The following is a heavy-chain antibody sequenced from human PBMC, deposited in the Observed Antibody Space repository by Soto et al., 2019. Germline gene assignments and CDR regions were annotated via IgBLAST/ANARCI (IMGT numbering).Heavy chain of an antibody. CDR1: GYSFTSYW. J-gene: IGHJ3*02. D-gene: IGHD3-22*01. CDR2: IYPGDSDT. V-gene: IGHV5-51*01. CDR3: VRHIEYYYDSSGYYQNAFDI. Sequence: GESLKISCKGPGYSFTSYWIGWVRQMPGKGLEWMGIIYPGDSDTRYSPSFQGQVTISADKSISTAYLQWSSLKASDTAMYYCVRHIEYYYDSSGYYQNAFDIWGQGTLVTVSS.